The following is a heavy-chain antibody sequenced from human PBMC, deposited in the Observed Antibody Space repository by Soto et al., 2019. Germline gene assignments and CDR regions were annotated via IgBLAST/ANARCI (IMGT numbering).Heavy chain of an antibody. CDR3: TRDDVLCNGVRCCGVPMDV. CDR2: IQSGGST. V-gene: IGHV3-66*01. J-gene: IGHJ6*03. Sequence: EVQLVESGGDLVQPGGSLRLSCAASGFSVNSKYMSWVRQAPGKGLEWVSLIQSGGSTYYAGSVKGRFTISRDFSENTLFLQMNRLRVEETAVYYCTRDDVLCNGVRCCGVPMDVWCKGTTVTVS. CDR1: GFSVNSKY. D-gene: IGHD2-15*01.